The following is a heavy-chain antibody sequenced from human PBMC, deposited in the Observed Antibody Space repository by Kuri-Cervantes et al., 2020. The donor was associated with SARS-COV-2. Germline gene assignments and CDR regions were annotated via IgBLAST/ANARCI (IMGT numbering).Heavy chain of an antibody. V-gene: IGHV4-39*01. CDR2: IYYSGST. Sequence: GSLRLSCTVSGGSISSSSYYWGWIRQPPGKGLEWIGSIYYSGSTYYNPSLKSRVTISVDTSKNQFSLKLSSATAADTAVYYCARRGGSYYFWFDPWGQGTLVTVSS. CDR1: GGSISSSSYY. D-gene: IGHD1-26*01. CDR3: ARRGGSYYFWFDP. J-gene: IGHJ5*02.